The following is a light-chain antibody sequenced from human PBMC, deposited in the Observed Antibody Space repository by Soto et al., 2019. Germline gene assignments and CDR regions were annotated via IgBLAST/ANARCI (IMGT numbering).Light chain of an antibody. CDR3: SSYAGSNNQV. J-gene: IGLJ1*01. Sequence: QFALTQPPSASGSPGQSVTISCTGTSGDVGGYNYVSWYQQHPGRAPKLMIYEVSKRPSGVPDRFSGSKSGNTASLTVSGLQTEDEADYYCSSYAGSNNQVFGTGTKLTAL. V-gene: IGLV2-8*01. CDR2: EVS. CDR1: SGDVGGYNY.